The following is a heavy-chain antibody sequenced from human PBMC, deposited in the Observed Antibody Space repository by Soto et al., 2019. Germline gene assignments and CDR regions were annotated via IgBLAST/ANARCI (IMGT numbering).Heavy chain of an antibody. J-gene: IGHJ5*02. V-gene: IGHV3-30*18. CDR3: AKGFSITMVRDP. Sequence: QVQLVESGGGVVQPGRSLRLSCAASGFTFSSYGMHWVRQAPGKGLEWVAVISYDGSNKYYADSVKGRFTISRDNSKNTLYLQMNSLRAEDTAVYYCAKGFSITMVRDPWGQGTLVTVSS. D-gene: IGHD3-10*01. CDR2: ISYDGSNK. CDR1: GFTFSSYG.